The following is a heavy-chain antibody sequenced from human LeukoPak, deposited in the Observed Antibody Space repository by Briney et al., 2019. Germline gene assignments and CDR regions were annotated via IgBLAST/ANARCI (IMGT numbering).Heavy chain of an antibody. D-gene: IGHD1-26*01. CDR3: AREPPQVGATPGDY. V-gene: IGHV1-8*01. CDR2: MTPNSGNT. J-gene: IGHJ4*02. Sequence: WMTPNSGNTGYAQKFPRRVTMTRNTSISTAYMELSSLRSEDTAVYYCAREPPQVGATPGDYWGQGTLVTVSS.